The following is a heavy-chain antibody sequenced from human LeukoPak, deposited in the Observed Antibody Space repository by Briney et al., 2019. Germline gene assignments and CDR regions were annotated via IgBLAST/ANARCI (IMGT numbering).Heavy chain of an antibody. J-gene: IGHJ4*02. CDR3: ARDFSSTSCRAWD. D-gene: IGHD2-2*01. CDR1: GYTFSNYG. CDR2: ISAYNGNT. V-gene: IGHV1-18*01. Sequence: GASVKVSCKASGYTFSNYGISWVRQAPGQGLEWMGWISAYNGNTNYAQKLQGRVTMTTDTSTSTAYMELRSLRSDDTAVYYCARDFSSTSCRAWDWGQGTLVTVSS.